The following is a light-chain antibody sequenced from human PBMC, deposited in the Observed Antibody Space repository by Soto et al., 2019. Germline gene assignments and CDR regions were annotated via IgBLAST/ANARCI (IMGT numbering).Light chain of an antibody. CDR1: SSDVGGYNL. CDR3: CSYAGDITWV. Sequence: QSALTQPASVSGSPGQSITISCTGTSSDVGGYNLVSWYQQHPGKVPKLIISGGSKRPSGVSNRFSGSKSGNTASLTISGLQAEDEADYYCCSYAGDITWVFGGGTKLTVL. CDR2: GGS. J-gene: IGLJ3*02. V-gene: IGLV2-23*01.